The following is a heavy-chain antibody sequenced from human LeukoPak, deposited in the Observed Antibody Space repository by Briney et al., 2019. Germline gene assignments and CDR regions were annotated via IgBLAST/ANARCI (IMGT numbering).Heavy chain of an antibody. CDR3: ARDLGQYYDTSDNWFDP. Sequence: PGGSLRLSCEASGFTFNTYSMNWARQAPGKGLEWVAVISYDGSNKYYADSVKGRFTISRDNSKNTLYLQMNSLRAEDTAVYYCARDLGQYYDTSDNWFDPWGQGTLVTVSS. CDR2: ISYDGSNK. CDR1: GFTFNTYS. J-gene: IGHJ5*02. D-gene: IGHD3-22*01. V-gene: IGHV3-30*03.